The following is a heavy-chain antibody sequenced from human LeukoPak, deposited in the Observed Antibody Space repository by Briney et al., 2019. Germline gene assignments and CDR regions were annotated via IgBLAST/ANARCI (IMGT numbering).Heavy chain of an antibody. D-gene: IGHD4-11*01. Sequence: PSETLSLTCAVYGGSFSGYYWSWIRQPPGKGLEWIGEINHSGSTNYNPSLKSRVTISVDTSKNQFSLKLSSVTAADTAVYYCAREREGWDDYSNRHWFDPWGQGTLVTVSS. CDR3: AREREGWDDYSNRHWFDP. CDR1: GGSFSGYY. V-gene: IGHV4-34*01. CDR2: INHSGST. J-gene: IGHJ5*02.